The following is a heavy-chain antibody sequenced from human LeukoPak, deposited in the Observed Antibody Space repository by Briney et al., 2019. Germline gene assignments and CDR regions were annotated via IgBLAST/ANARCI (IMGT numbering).Heavy chain of an antibody. CDR2: LIETGDIT. Sequence: GGSLRLSCALSGFIFKNYVMTCVRHAPGKGLDWVSSLIETGDITYYADSVKGRFTVSRDNSNGTVYLQMSSLRAEDTAVYYCAKDSHPLSSSSWFFESWGQGTLVTVSS. V-gene: IGHV3-23*01. D-gene: IGHD6-13*01. J-gene: IGHJ4*02. CDR1: GFIFKNYV. CDR3: AKDSHPLSSSSWFFES.